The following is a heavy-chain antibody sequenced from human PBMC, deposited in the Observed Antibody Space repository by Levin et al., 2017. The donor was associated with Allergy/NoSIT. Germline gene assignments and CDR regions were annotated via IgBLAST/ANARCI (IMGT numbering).Heavy chain of an antibody. CDR2: IINSGVGT. D-gene: IGHD6-19*01. CDR3: AKDAIRGSDQPYYFDY. Sequence: GESLKISCAASGFTFNNYAMSWVRQAPGKGLEWVSAIINSGVGTYYADSVKGRFTISRDNSKNTLYLQMNSLRAEDTAVYFCAKDAIRGSDQPYYFDYWGQGSLVTASS. CDR1: GFTFNNYA. J-gene: IGHJ4*02. V-gene: IGHV3-23*01.